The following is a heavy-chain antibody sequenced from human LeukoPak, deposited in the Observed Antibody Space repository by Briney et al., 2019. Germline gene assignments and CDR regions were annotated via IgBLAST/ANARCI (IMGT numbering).Heavy chain of an antibody. Sequence: SGGSLRLSCAASGFTFSSYAMHWVRQAPGKGLEYVSAISGNGGSTYYANSVKGRFTISRDNSKNTLYLQMGSLRAEDMAVYYCARGPYGSKAFDIWGQGTMVTVSS. V-gene: IGHV3-64*01. CDR3: ARGPYGSKAFDI. CDR2: ISGNGGST. J-gene: IGHJ3*02. D-gene: IGHD3-10*01. CDR1: GFTFSSYA.